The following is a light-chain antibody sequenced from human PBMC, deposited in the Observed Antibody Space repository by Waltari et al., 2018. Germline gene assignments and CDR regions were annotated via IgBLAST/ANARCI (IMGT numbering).Light chain of an antibody. CDR1: SSNIESNP. CDR2: SNS. V-gene: IGLV1-44*01. Sequence: QPVVTQPPSASGTPGQRVTISCSGSSSNIESNPVNWYQQLPGRAPRLLIYSNSHRPSGVPDRFSASTSGRSASLAISGLQSDDEGNYYCASWDYSLNGVVYGGGTKLTVL. J-gene: IGLJ2*01. CDR3: ASWDYSLNGVV.